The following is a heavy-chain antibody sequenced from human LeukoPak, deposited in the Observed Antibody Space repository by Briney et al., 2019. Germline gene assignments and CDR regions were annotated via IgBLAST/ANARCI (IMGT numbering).Heavy chain of an antibody. D-gene: IGHD4-11*01. CDR1: GFTFSSYS. J-gene: IGHJ4*02. V-gene: IGHV3-21*01. CDR2: ISSSGSYI. CDR3: ARAGTTVTPFDY. Sequence: PGGSLRLSCAASGFTFSSYSMNWVRQAPGKGLEWVSSISSSGSYIYYADSVKGRFTISRDNAKNSLYLQMNSLRAEDTAVYYCARAGTTVTPFDYWGQGTLVTVSS.